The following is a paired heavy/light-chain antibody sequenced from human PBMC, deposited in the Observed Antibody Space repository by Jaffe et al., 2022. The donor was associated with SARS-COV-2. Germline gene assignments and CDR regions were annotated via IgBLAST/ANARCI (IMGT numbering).Light chain of an antibody. Sequence: DIQLTQSPSFLSAFVGDRVTITCRASQGINSYLAWYQQKPGKAPKLLIYAASTLQSGVPSRFSGSGSGTEFTLTISSLQPEDFATYYCQQLNTYPLTFGPGTKVDIK. CDR1: QGINSY. CDR3: QQLNTYPLT. V-gene: IGKV1-9*01. CDR2: AAS. J-gene: IGKJ3*01.
Heavy chain of an antibody. CDR3: ARGTYDGRYFDY. Sequence: EVQLVESGGGLVQPGGSLRLSCAASGFTFSDHYMDWVRQAPGKGLEWVGRIRNKANRYTTEYAASVKGRFTISRDDSKTSLYLQMNSLKTEDTAVYYCARGTYDGRYFDYWGQGTLVTVSS. J-gene: IGHJ4*02. D-gene: IGHD2-8*01. CDR2: IRNKANRYTT. CDR1: GFTFSDHY. V-gene: IGHV3-72*01.